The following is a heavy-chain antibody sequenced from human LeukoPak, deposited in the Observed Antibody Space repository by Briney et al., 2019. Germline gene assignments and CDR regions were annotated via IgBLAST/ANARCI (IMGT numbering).Heavy chain of an antibody. J-gene: IGHJ4*02. CDR1: GYSISSGYY. CDR3: ARLQWELLPSDDDY. CDR2: IYHSGST. Sequence: SETLSLTCTVSGYSISSGYYWGWIRQPPGKGLEWIGEIYHSGSTNYNPSLKSRVTISVDKSKNQFSLKLSSVTAADTAVYYCARLQWELLPSDDDYWGQGTLVTVSS. V-gene: IGHV4-38-2*02. D-gene: IGHD1-26*01.